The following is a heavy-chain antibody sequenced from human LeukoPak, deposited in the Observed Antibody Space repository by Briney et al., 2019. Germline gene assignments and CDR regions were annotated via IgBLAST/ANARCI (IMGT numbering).Heavy chain of an antibody. CDR1: GFTFSNYA. CDR2: VSDNGGVT. D-gene: IGHD3-10*01. Sequence: GGSLRLSCSASGFTFSNYAMHWVRQAPGKGLDSVSGVSDNGGVTYYADSVRGRFIISRDNSNNRLFLQMSSLRAEDTAVYYCVKDWRFYYGSGTYFDDWGQGTLVTVSS. CDR3: VKDWRFYYGSGTYFDD. V-gene: IGHV3-64D*06. J-gene: IGHJ4*02.